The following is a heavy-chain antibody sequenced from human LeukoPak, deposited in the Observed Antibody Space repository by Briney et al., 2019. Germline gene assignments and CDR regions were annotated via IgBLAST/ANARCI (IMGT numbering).Heavy chain of an antibody. J-gene: IGHJ4*02. V-gene: IGHV1-8*01. CDR2: MNPNSGNT. D-gene: IGHD3-22*01. CDR3: ARGPYDSSGYRFDS. Sequence: ASVKVSCKASGYTFTSYDINWVRQATGQGLEWMGWMNPNSGNTGYAQKLRGRVTLTRNNSINTAYMELSSLRSEDTAVYYCARGPYDSSGYRFDSWGQGTLVTVSS. CDR1: GYTFTSYD.